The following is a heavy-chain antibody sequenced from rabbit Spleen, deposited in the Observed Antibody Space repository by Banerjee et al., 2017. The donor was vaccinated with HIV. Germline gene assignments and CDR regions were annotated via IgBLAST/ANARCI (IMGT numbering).Heavy chain of an antibody. CDR2: IYADRAGST. CDR3: ARDTGTSFSTYGMDL. Sequence: QSLEESGGDLVKPEGSLTLTCTASGFSFSSSYYVCWVRQAPGKGLECIACIYADRAGSTYYANWAKGRFTISRTSSTTVTLEMTSLTAADTATYFCARDTGTSFSTYGMDLWGPGTLVTVS. V-gene: IGHV1S40*01. CDR1: GFSFSSSYY. D-gene: IGHD8-1*01. J-gene: IGHJ6*01.